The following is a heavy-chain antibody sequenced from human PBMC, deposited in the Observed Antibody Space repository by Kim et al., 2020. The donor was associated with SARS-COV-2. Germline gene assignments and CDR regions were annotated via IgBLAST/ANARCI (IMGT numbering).Heavy chain of an antibody. CDR3: ARVLVGVQLPYRTGGFDY. J-gene: IGHJ4*02. V-gene: IGHV3-30*04. CDR2: ISYDGSNK. Sequence: GGSLRLSCAASGFTFSSYAMHWVRQAPGKGLEWVAVISYDGSNKYYADSVKGRFTISRDNSKNTLYLQMNSLRAEDTAVYYCARVLVGVQLPYRTGGFDYWGQGTLVTVSS. D-gene: IGHD2-2*01. CDR1: GFTFSSYA.